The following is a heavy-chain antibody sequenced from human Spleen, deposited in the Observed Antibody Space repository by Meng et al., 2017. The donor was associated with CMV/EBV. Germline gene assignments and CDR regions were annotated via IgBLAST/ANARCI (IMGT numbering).Heavy chain of an antibody. CDR1: GASMSSGGYC. CDR3: ATYDARADYFDY. CDR2: IYYSGST. V-gene: IGHV4-31*03. D-gene: IGHD3-22*01. Sequence: TVSGASMSSGGYCWSWVREHPGRGLECIGYIYYSGSTYYNPSLKTRLTISVETSKNQFYLKLSSVTAADTAVYYCATYDARADYFDYWGQGTPVTVSS. J-gene: IGHJ4*02.